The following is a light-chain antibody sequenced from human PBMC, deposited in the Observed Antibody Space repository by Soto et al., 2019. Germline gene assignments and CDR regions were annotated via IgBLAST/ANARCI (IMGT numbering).Light chain of an antibody. CDR3: QQYGSSPRT. CDR2: DES. J-gene: IGKJ1*01. Sequence: TQMTQSPSSLSASVGDRVTITCRASQDIDIYLSWYQQKPGKVPKLLIYDESTLQSGVPSRFSGSGSGTDFTLTINNLQPEDFATYYCQQYGSSPRTFGQGTEVEIK. CDR1: QDIDIY. V-gene: IGKV1-39*01.